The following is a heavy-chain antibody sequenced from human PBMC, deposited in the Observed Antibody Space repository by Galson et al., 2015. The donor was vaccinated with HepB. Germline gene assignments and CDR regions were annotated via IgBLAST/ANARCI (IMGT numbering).Heavy chain of an antibody. D-gene: IGHD3-10*01. J-gene: IGHJ3*01. CDR3: ATDLVVRGVAG. CDR1: GFTFSSYV. V-gene: IGHV3-23*01. CDR2: ISGSGGGT. Sequence: SLRLSCAASGFTFSSYVMNWVRQAPGKGLEWVSGISGSGGGTYYADSVKGRFTISRDNSKNTVYLQMNSVRADDTALYYCATDLVVRGVAGWGQGTVVTVSS.